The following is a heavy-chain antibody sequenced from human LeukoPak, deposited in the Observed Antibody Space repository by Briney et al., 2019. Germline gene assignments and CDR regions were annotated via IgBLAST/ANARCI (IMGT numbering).Heavy chain of an antibody. Sequence: SETLSLTCIVSGDSISTSYWSWIRQPPGKGLEWIGYMYYSGSTNYNPSLKSRVTISIDTSKNQFSLKLNSVTAADTAVYYCARDDPGIAAAGGLYWGQGTLVTVSS. V-gene: IGHV4-59*12. J-gene: IGHJ4*02. CDR1: GDSISTSY. CDR3: ARDDPGIAAAGGLY. CDR2: MYYSGST. D-gene: IGHD6-13*01.